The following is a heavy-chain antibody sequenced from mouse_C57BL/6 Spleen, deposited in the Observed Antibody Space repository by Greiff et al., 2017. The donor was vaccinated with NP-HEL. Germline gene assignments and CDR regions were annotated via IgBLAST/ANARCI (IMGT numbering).Heavy chain of an antibody. CDR2: IYPRSGNT. Sequence: VKVVESGAELARPGASVKLSCKASGYTFTSYGISWVKQRTGQGLEWIGEIYPRSGNTYYNEKFKGKATLTADKSSSTAYMELRSLTSEDSAVYFCSYYGSSFYAMDYWGQGTSVTVSS. V-gene: IGHV1-81*01. CDR1: GYTFTSYG. J-gene: IGHJ4*01. D-gene: IGHD1-1*01. CDR3: SYYGSSFYAMDY.